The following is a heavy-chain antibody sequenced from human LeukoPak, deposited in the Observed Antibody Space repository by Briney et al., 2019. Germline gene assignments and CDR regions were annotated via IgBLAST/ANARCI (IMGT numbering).Heavy chain of an antibody. J-gene: IGHJ6*03. V-gene: IGHV3-21*01. D-gene: IGHD2-2*01. CDR2: ISSSSSYI. CDR3: ARDRVVPAAIRHYYYYYMDV. Sequence: GGSLRLSCAASGFTFSSYSMNWVRQAPGKGLEWVSSISSSSSYIYYADSAKGRFTISRDNAKNSLYLQMNSLRAEDTAVYYCARDRVVPAAIRHYYYYYMDVWGKGTTVTVSS. CDR1: GFTFSSYS.